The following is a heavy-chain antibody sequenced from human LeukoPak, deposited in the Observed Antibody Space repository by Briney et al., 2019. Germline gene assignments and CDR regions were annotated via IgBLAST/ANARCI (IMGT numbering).Heavy chain of an antibody. Sequence: GGSLRLSCAASGFTFSDYYMSWIRQAPGKGLEWVSYISSSGSTVYYADSVKGRFTISRDNAKNSLYLQMNSLRAEDTAVYYCAKSSHRSDYYYYGMDVWGQGTTVTVSS. D-gene: IGHD2-2*01. CDR2: ISSSGSTV. J-gene: IGHJ6*02. CDR1: GFTFSDYY. V-gene: IGHV3-11*04. CDR3: AKSSHRSDYYYYGMDV.